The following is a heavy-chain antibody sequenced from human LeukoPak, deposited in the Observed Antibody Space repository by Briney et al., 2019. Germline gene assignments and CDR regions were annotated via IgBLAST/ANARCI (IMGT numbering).Heavy chain of an antibody. D-gene: IGHD3-3*01. CDR1: GGSISSYY. J-gene: IGHJ5*02. V-gene: IGHV4-59*01. CDR3: ARGSGRFLEWSTFDP. CDR2: IYDSGST. Sequence: TSETLSLTCTASGGSISSYYWSWIRQPPGKGLEWIGYIYDSGSTNYNPSLKSRVTISVDTSKNQFSLKLSSVTAADTAVYYCARGSGRFLEWSTFDPWGQGTLVTVSS.